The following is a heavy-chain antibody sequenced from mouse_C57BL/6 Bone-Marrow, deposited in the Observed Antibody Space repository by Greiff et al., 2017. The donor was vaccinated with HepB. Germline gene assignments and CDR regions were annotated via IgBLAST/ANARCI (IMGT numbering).Heavy chain of an antibody. CDR1: GYTFTSYG. CDR3: ARIPIITTVVAYYYFDY. J-gene: IGHJ2*01. V-gene: IGHV1-81*01. Sequence: VQLQQSGAELARPGASVKLSCKASGYTFTSYGISWVKQRTGQGLEWIGEIYPRSGNTYYNEKFKGKATLTADKSSSTAYMELRSLTSEDSAVYFCARIPIITTVVAYYYFDYRGQGTTLTVSS. CDR2: IYPRSGNT. D-gene: IGHD1-1*01.